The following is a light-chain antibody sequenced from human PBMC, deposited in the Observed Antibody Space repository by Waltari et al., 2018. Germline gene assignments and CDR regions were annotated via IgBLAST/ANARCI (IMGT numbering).Light chain of an antibody. V-gene: IGLV4-69*01. J-gene: IGLJ3*02. Sequence: QLVLTVSLSASASLGASVKLSCSLSSGHSTNIIAWRQPQPEKGPRYLMKCNSDGSHSKGDQIPDRFSGSSSGAEHYLTISSLQSEGEADYYCQSGGHGTWVFGGGTKLAVL. CDR1: SGHSTNI. CDR2: CNSDGSH. CDR3: QSGGHGTWV.